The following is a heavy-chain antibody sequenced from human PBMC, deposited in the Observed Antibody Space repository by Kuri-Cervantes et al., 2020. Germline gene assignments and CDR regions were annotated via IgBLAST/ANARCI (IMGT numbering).Heavy chain of an antibody. V-gene: IGHV3-33*08. Sequence: GESLKISCAASGFTFSSYGMHWVRQAPGKGLEWVAVIWYDGSNKYYAESMKGRFTISRDNSKNTLYLQMDSLRAEDTAVYYCARDRDYYFDIWGQGTMVTVSS. CDR1: GFTFSSYG. CDR2: IWYDGSNK. CDR3: ARDRDYYFDI. J-gene: IGHJ3*02. D-gene: IGHD4-17*01.